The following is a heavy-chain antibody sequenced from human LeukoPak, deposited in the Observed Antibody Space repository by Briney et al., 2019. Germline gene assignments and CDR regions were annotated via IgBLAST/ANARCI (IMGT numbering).Heavy chain of an antibody. CDR2: IFTSGNT. Sequence: SETLSLTCTVSGGSINSGTYYWSWIRQPAGKGLEWIGRIFTSGNTNYNPSLESRVTISVDTSKNQFSLKLRSVTAADTALYFCATDAVRASDAFDIWGQGTMVAVSS. D-gene: IGHD2-2*01. CDR1: GGSINSGTYY. CDR3: ATDAVRASDAFDI. J-gene: IGHJ3*02. V-gene: IGHV4-61*02.